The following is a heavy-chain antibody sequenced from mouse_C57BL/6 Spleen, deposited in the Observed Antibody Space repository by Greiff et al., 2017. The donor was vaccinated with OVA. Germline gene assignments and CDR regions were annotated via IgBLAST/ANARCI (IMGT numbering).Heavy chain of an antibody. J-gene: IGHJ4*01. CDR1: GFTFSDYY. Sequence: EVQLVESGGGLVQPGGSLKLSCAASGFTFSDYYMYWVRQTPEKRLEWVAYISNGGGSTYYPDTVKGRFTISRDNAKNTLYLQMSRLKSEDTAMYYCARPIDGHYSYYAMDYWGQGTSVTVSS. CDR3: ARPIDGHYSYYAMDY. CDR2: ISNGGGST. V-gene: IGHV5-12*01. D-gene: IGHD2-3*01.